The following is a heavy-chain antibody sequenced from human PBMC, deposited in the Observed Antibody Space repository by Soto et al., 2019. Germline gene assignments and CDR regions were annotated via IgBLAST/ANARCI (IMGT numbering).Heavy chain of an antibody. CDR1: GGSISTVGHY. Sequence: SETLSLTCSVSGGSISTVGHYWTWIRQPPGKGLEWIGSIYHTGSTYYSKSLRSRLTMSVDTSKKQFSLKLRSVTAADTAVYYCVRDGTKTLWDWFDPWGQGISVTVSS. V-gene: IGHV4-31*03. CDR3: VRDGTKTLWDWFDP. D-gene: IGHD1-1*01. J-gene: IGHJ5*02. CDR2: IYHTGST.